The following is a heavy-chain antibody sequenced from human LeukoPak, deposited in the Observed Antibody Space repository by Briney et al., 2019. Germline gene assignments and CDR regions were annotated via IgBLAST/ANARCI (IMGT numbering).Heavy chain of an antibody. D-gene: IGHD3-22*01. Sequence: GGSLRLSCAASGFTFSSYAMSWVRQAPGKGLEWVSAISGSGGSTYYADSVKGRFTISRDNAKNSLYLQMNSLRAEDTAVYYCARDIYYYDSSGRTHYYGMDVWGQGTTVTVSS. J-gene: IGHJ6*02. CDR1: GFTFSSYA. CDR3: ARDIYYYDSSGRTHYYGMDV. V-gene: IGHV3-23*01. CDR2: ISGSGGST.